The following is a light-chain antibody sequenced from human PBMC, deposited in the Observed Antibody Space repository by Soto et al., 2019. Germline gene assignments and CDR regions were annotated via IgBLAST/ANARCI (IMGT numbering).Light chain of an antibody. J-gene: IGKJ5*01. CDR1: QSLSGNY. Sequence: EIVLTQSPGTLSLSPGERVTLSCRASQSLSGNYLAWYQQKPGQAPKFLIYGASNRATGIPDRFSGGGSGTDFALTINRLEPEDFAVYYCQQYGHSPITFGQGKRLEIK. CDR2: GAS. CDR3: QQYGHSPIT. V-gene: IGKV3-20*01.